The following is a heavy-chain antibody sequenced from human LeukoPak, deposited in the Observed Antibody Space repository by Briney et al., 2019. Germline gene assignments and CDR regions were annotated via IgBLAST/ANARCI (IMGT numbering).Heavy chain of an antibody. J-gene: IGHJ3*02. CDR3: ARRGVVLGDAFDI. D-gene: IGHD2-21*01. CDR1: GYSFTSYW. CDR2: IYPGDSDT. Sequence: GESLKISCKGSGYSFTSYWIGWVRQMPGKGLEWMGIIYPGDSDTRYSPSFQGQVTVSADKSISTAYLQWSSLKASDTAMYYCARRGVVLGDAFDIWGQGTMATVSS. V-gene: IGHV5-51*01.